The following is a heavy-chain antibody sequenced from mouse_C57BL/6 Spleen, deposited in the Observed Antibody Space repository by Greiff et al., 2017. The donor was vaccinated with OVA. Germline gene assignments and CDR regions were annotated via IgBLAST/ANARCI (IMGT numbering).Heavy chain of an antibody. Sequence: VQLQQSGAELVRPGASVTLSCKASGYTFTDYEMHWVKQTPVHGLEWIGAIDPETGGTAYNQKFKGKAILTADKSSSTAYMGLRSLTSEDAAVYYCTGWIYDGYEDWGQGTLVTVSA. CDR2: IDPETGGT. J-gene: IGHJ3*01. CDR1: GYTFTDYE. CDR3: TGWIYDGYED. V-gene: IGHV1-15*01. D-gene: IGHD2-2*01.